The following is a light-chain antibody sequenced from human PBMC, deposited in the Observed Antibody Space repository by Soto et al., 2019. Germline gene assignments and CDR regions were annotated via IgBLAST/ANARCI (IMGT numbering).Light chain of an antibody. J-gene: IGKJ5*01. V-gene: IGKV1-39*01. CDR2: AAS. Sequence: DIQMTQSPSSLSASVGDRVTITCRASQSISSYLNWYQQKPGEAPKLLTYAASSLQSGVPSRFSGSGSGTDFTLTISSLQPEDFATYYCQQSYSTLITFGQGTRLEI. CDR3: QQSYSTLIT. CDR1: QSISSY.